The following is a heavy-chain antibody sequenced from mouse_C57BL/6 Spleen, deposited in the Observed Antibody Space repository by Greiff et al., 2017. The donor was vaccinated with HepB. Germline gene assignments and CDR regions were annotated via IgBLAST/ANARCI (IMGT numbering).Heavy chain of an antibody. Sequence: VQLQQSGPELVKPGASVKLSCKASGYTFTDYNMHWVKQSLGKSLEWVGYINPNNGGTSYNQTFKGKATFTVNNSTSTAYLQLRSLTSEESAVYYCARSLIRRLFDYWGQGTTLTVSS. J-gene: IGHJ2*01. CDR1: GYTFTDYN. CDR3: ARSLIRRLFDY. D-gene: IGHD5-1-1*01. CDR2: INPNNGGT. V-gene: IGHV1-22*01.